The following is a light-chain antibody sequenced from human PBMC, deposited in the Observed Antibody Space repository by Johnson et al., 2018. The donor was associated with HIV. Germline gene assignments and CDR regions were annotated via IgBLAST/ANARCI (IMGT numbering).Light chain of an antibody. V-gene: IGLV1-51*02. CDR2: ENT. J-gene: IGLJ1*01. CDR1: SSNIGNMY. Sequence: QSVLTQPPSVSAAPGQKVTIICSVSSSNIGNMYLSWYQQLPGTAPKLLIYENTNRPSGFPDRFSGSKSGTSAPLSIPGLHPGDLADYYCATWDNSLSVYVFGTGTKVTVL. CDR3: ATWDNSLSVYV.